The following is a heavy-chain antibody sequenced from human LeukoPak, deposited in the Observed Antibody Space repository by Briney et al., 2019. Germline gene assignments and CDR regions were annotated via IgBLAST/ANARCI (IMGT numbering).Heavy chain of an antibody. D-gene: IGHD6-19*01. CDR2: ISGSGGST. CDR3: AKGIIAVAGIGYYFDY. Sequence: PGGSLRLSCAASGFTFSSYAMSWVRQAPGKGLEWVSAISGSGGSTYYADSVKGRFTISRDNSKNTLYLQMNSLRAEDTAVYYCAKGIIAVAGIGYYFDYWGQGTLVTVSS. CDR1: GFTFSSYA. J-gene: IGHJ4*02. V-gene: IGHV3-23*01.